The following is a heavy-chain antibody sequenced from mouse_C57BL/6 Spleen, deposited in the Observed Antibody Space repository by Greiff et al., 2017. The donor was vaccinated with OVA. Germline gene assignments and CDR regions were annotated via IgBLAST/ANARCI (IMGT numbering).Heavy chain of an antibody. CDR1: GYTFTDYE. J-gene: IGHJ4*01. V-gene: IGHV1-15*01. CDR2: IDPETGGT. CDR3: TRYGSDVGGAMDY. Sequence: QVHVKQSGAELVRPGASVTLSCKASGYTFTDYEMHWVKQTPVHGLEWIGAIDPETGGTAYNQKFKGKAILTAEKSSSTAYFELRGLTSEDSAVYYCTRYGSDVGGAMDYWGQGTSVTVSS. D-gene: IGHD1-1*01.